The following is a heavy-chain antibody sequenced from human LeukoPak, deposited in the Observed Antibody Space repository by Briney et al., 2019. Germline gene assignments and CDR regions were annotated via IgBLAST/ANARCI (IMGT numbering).Heavy chain of an antibody. CDR1: GYSFTSYW. CDR3: ARPPTKLGTYAFDI. J-gene: IGHJ3*02. V-gene: IGHV5-51*01. D-gene: IGHD7-27*01. Sequence: GESLKISCKGSGYSFTSYWIAWVRQMPGKGLEWMGIIYPDDSDTRYSPSFQGQVTISADKSISTAYLQWSSLKASDTAMYYCARPPTKLGTYAFDIWGQGTMVTVSS. CDR2: IYPDDSDT.